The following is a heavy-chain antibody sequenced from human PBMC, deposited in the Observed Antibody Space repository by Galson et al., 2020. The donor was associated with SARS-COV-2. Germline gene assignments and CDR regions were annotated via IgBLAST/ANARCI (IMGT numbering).Heavy chain of an antibody. V-gene: IGHV2-5*02. Sequence: KMSGPRLVKPTQTLTLNCTFTGFSLSTSGVGVGWIRQPPGKALAWLALSYWADDKRYSPSPKSRLTITKDTSKNQVVLTMTNMDPVDTATYYCAHTEGYCSSTSCYTSYYFDYWGQGTLVTVSS. J-gene: IGHJ4*02. CDR2: SYWADDK. CDR3: AHTEGYCSSTSCYTSYYFDY. CDR1: GFSLSTSGVG. D-gene: IGHD2-2*02.